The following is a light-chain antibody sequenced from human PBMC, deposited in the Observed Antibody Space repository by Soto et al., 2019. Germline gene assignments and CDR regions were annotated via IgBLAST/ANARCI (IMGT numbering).Light chain of an antibody. CDR2: DTS. CDR1: QSVSSS. Sequence: EIVVTQSPATLSVSPGERVTLSCRASQSVSSSLAWYQQRPGQAPRLLIYDTSTRAAGIAARFSGSGSGTDFTLTISSLEPEDFAVYYCQQYGSSPPWTFGQGTKVDIK. CDR3: QQYGSSPPWT. V-gene: IGKV3-20*01. J-gene: IGKJ1*01.